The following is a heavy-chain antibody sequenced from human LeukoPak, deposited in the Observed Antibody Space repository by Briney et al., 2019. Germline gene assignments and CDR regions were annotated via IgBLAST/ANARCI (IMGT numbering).Heavy chain of an antibody. CDR2: INPNSGGT. Sequence: GASVKVSCKASGYIFTGYYIHWVRQAPGQGLEWMGWINPNSGGTNYAQKFQGRITMTRDTSISTAYMELSRLTSDDTAVYYCARVAARDYYYGMDVWGQGTTVTVFS. D-gene: IGHD2-15*01. CDR3: ARVAARDYYYGMDV. J-gene: IGHJ6*02. CDR1: GYIFTGYY. V-gene: IGHV1-2*02.